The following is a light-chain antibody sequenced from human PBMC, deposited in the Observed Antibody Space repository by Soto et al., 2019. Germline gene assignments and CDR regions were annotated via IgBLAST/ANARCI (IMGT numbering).Light chain of an antibody. CDR2: GAS. CDR3: QQYGSSSYT. CDR1: QSVSSSY. Sequence: EIVLTQSPGTLSLSPGERATLSCRASQSVSSSYLAWYQQKPGQAPRLLIYGASSRATGIPDRFSGSGSGTDFTLNISRLEPEEFAVYYCQQYGSSSYTFGQGTKLEIK. J-gene: IGKJ2*01. V-gene: IGKV3-20*01.